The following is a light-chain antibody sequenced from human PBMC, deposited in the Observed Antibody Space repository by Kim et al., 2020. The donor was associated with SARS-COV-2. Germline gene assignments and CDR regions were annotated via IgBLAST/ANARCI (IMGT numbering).Light chain of an antibody. J-gene: IGLJ3*02. CDR2: EDN. CDR3: QSYDSSSWV. Sequence: GKTVTISCTSSSGSIASNYVQWYQQRPGSAPTTVIYEDNQRPSGVPDRLSGSIDSSSNSASLTISGLKTEDEADYYCQSYDSSSWVFGGGTQLTVL. CDR1: SGSIASNY. V-gene: IGLV6-57*02.